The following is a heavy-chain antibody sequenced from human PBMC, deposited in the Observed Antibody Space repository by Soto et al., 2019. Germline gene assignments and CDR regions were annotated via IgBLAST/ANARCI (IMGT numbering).Heavy chain of an antibody. CDR1: GYTFTIYG. CDR2: ISAYNGNT. V-gene: IGHV1-18*01. Sequence: ASVKVSFKASGYTFTIYGSSWVRQAPGQGLEWMGWISAYNGNTNYAQKLQGRVTMTTDTSTSTAYMELRSLRSDDTAVYYCARDFWSGYYRSYYYYMDVWGKGTTVTVSS. D-gene: IGHD3-3*01. CDR3: ARDFWSGYYRSYYYYMDV. J-gene: IGHJ6*03.